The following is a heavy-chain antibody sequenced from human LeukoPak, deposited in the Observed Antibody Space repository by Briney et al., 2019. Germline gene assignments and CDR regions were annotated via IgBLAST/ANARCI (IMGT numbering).Heavy chain of an antibody. CDR3: ARGATVTTDFDY. CDR1: GYDFTSYA. V-gene: IGHV1-3*01. CDR2: INAGNGNT. Sequence: ASVKVSRKASGYDFTSYAMHWVRQAPGQRLEWMGWINAGNGNTKYSQKFQDRVTVTRDTSTSTAYMELSSLRSEDTAVYYCARGATVTTDFDYWGQGTLVTVSS. J-gene: IGHJ4*02. D-gene: IGHD4-17*01.